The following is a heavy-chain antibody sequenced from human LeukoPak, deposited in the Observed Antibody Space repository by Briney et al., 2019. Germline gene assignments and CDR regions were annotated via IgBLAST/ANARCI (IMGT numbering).Heavy chain of an antibody. J-gene: IGHJ6*03. CDR1: GLSFSSYS. Sequence: GGSLRLSCAGSGLSFSSYSMNWVRQAPGKGLEWVSSISSASGYIPDADSVKGRFTISRDNAKNSLYLQINSLGVEHMSICYCAREEGSDYYYYNMDLWGKGTTVTVSS. CDR2: ISSASGYI. D-gene: IGHD6-19*01. CDR3: AREEGSDYYYYNMDL. V-gene: IGHV3-21*01.